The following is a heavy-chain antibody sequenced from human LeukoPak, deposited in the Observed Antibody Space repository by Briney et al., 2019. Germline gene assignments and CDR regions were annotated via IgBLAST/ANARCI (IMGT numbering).Heavy chain of an antibody. Sequence: GGSLRLSCAASGFAVSSNFMSWVRQAPGKGLEWVSVIYSDGSTFYADSVKGRFTISRDNAKNTLYLQMMSLRAEDTAVYYCARGFWDCWDQRTLVAVSS. CDR3: ARGFWDC. CDR2: IYSDGST. D-gene: IGHD3-10*01. CDR1: GFAVSSNF. V-gene: IGHV3-53*01. J-gene: IGHJ4*02.